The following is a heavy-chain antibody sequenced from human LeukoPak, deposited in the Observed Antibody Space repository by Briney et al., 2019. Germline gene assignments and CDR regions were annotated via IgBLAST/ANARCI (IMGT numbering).Heavy chain of an antibody. CDR2: IYPGDSDT. Sequence: PGESLKISCKGSGYSFTSYWIGWVRQMPGKGLEWMGIIYPGDSDTRYSPSFQGQVTISADKSISTAYLQWSSLKASDTAMYYCARHGGLNYYDSSGYSGGVDYWGQGTLVTVSS. V-gene: IGHV5-51*01. J-gene: IGHJ4*02. D-gene: IGHD3-22*01. CDR3: ARHGGLNYYDSSGYSGGVDY. CDR1: GYSFTSYW.